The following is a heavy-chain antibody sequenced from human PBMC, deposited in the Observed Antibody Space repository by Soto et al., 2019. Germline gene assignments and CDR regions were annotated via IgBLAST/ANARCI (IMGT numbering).Heavy chain of an antibody. Sequence: GASVKVSCKVSGYTLTELSMHWVRQAPGKGLEWMGGFDPEDGETIYAQKFQGRVTMTEDTSTDTAYMELSSLRSEDTAVYYCATLPRSSPVRITIFGVVITDYWGQGTLVTVSS. CDR2: FDPEDGET. V-gene: IGHV1-24*01. CDR1: GYTLTELS. D-gene: IGHD3-3*01. J-gene: IGHJ4*02. CDR3: ATLPRSSPVRITIFGVVITDY.